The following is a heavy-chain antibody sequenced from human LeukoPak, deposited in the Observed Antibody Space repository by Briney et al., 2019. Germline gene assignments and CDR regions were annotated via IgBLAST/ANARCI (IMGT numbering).Heavy chain of an antibody. D-gene: IGHD3-10*01. CDR2: ISSSSSYI. Sequence: GGSLRLSCAASGFTFSSYSMNWVRQAPGKGLEWVSSISSSSSYIYYADSVKGRFTISRDNAKNSLYLQMNSLRAEDTAVYYCARDRPYYYGSGSSYSMDVWGQGTTVTVSS. J-gene: IGHJ6*02. V-gene: IGHV3-21*01. CDR3: ARDRPYYYGSGSSYSMDV. CDR1: GFTFSSYS.